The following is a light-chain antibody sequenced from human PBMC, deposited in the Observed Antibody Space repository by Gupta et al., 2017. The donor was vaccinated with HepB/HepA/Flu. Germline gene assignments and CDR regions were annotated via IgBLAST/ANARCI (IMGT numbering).Light chain of an antibody. CDR2: AAS. CDR1: QSISNY. V-gene: IGKV1-39*01. CDR3: QQSNSAPIT. Sequence: DIQMPQSPSSLSASVGERVTITCRTSQSISNYLNWYQQKPGKAPKGLIYAASSLQSGVPSRFSGSGSGTDFTLTISSVQPEDLATYYCQQSNSAPITFGQGTRLEIK. J-gene: IGKJ5*01.